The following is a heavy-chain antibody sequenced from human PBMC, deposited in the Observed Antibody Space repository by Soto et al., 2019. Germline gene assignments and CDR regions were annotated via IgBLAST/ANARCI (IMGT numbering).Heavy chain of an antibody. J-gene: IGHJ4*02. Sequence: EVQLLESGGGLVQPGGSLRLSCAASGFTFSSYAMRWVRQAPGKGLAWVSAISGSGGSTYYADSVKGRFTISRDNSKNTVYRQMNSLSGEDTAVYYCARRGSGSYYDYWGQGTLVTVSS. CDR3: ARRGSGSYYDY. V-gene: IGHV3-23*01. CDR1: GFTFSSYA. CDR2: ISGSGGST. D-gene: IGHD1-26*01.